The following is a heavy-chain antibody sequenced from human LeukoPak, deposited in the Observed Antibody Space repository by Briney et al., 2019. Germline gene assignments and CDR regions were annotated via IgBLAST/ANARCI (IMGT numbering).Heavy chain of an antibody. J-gene: IGHJ5*02. CDR3: ARGIDNWFDP. Sequence: GGSLRLSCAASGFTFSTYWMSWVRQAPGKGLEWVAVISYDGSNKYYAGSVKGRFTISRDNSKNTLYLQMNSLRAEDTAVYYCARGIDNWFDPWGQGTLVTVSS. CDR1: GFTFSTYW. CDR2: ISYDGSNK. V-gene: IGHV3-30-3*01.